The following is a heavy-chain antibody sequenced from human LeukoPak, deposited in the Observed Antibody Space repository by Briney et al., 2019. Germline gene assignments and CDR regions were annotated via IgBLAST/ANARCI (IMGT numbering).Heavy chain of an antibody. CDR1: GGSISSSSYY. V-gene: IGHV4-39*01. CDR2: IYYSGST. CDR3: ARRPTYCSSTSCRDY. Sequence: PSETLSLTCTVSGGSISSSSYYWGWIRQPPGKGLEWIGSIYYSGSTYYNPSLKSRVTISVDTSKNQFSLKLSSVTAADTAVYYCARRPTYCSSTSCRDYWGQGTLVTVSS. J-gene: IGHJ4*02. D-gene: IGHD2-2*01.